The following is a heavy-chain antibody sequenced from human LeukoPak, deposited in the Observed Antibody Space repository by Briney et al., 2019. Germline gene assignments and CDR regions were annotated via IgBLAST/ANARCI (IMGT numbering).Heavy chain of an antibody. CDR2: IYYSGST. J-gene: IGHJ5*02. CDR3: ARHPGDWFDP. D-gene: IGHD3-10*01. V-gene: IGHV4-31*03. Sequence: KTSETLSLTCTVSGGSISSGGYYWSWIRQHPGKGLEWIGYIYYSGSTYYNPSLKSRVTISVDTSKNQFSLKLSSVTAADTAVYYCARHPGDWFDPWGQGTLVTVSS. CDR1: GGSISSGGYY.